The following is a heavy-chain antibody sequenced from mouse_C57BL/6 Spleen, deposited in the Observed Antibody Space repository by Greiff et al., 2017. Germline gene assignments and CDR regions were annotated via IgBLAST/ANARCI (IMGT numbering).Heavy chain of an antibody. D-gene: IGHD2-3*01. CDR1: GYTFTDYY. CDR2: INPYNGGT. Sequence: EVQLQQSGPVLVKPGASVKMSCKASGYTFTDYYMNWVKQSHGKSLEWIGVINPYNGGTSYNQKFKGKATLAVDKSSSTAYMELNSLTSEDAAVYYCARALYEDGAMDYWGQGTSVTVSS. V-gene: IGHV1-19*01. CDR3: ARALYEDGAMDY. J-gene: IGHJ4*01.